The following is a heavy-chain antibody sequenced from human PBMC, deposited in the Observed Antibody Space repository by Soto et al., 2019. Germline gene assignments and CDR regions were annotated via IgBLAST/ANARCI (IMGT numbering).Heavy chain of an antibody. D-gene: IGHD4-17*01. CDR1: GFTFSDYY. CDR2: ISSSGSTI. J-gene: IGHJ4*02. Sequence: GGSLRLSCAASGFTFSDYYMSWIRQDPGKGLEWVSYISSSGSTIYYADSVKGRFTISRDNAKNSLYLQMNSLRAEDTAVYYCARATDYGDYSPLDYWGQGTLVTVSS. CDR3: ARATDYGDYSPLDY. V-gene: IGHV3-11*01.